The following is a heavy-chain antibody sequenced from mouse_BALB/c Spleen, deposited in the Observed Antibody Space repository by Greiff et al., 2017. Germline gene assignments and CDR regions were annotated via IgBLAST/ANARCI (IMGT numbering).Heavy chain of an antibody. CDR3: ARYPTLTPYAMDY. Sequence: QVRLQQSGAELMKPGASVKISCKATGYTFSSYWIEWVKQRPGHGLEWIGEILPGSGSTNYNEKFKGKATFTADTSSNTAYMQLSSLTSEDSAVYYCARYPTLTPYAMDYWGQGTSVTVSS. V-gene: IGHV1-9*01. CDR1: GYTFSSYW. CDR2: ILPGSGST. J-gene: IGHJ4*01. D-gene: IGHD1-3*01.